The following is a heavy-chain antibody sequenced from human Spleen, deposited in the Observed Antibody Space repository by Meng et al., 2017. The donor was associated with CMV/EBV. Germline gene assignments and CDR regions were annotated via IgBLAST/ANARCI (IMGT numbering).Heavy chain of an antibody. J-gene: IGHJ4*02. CDR3: AKEDSRGFSY. CDR2: IHPGDTDT. Sequence: SCEGFGFSFSDYWIGWVRQTPGRGLEWMGLIHPGDTDTRYNPSFQGQVTISADKSIDTAYLQWSSLKASDTAIYYCAKEDSRGFSYWGQGTLVTVSS. D-gene: IGHD3-22*01. CDR1: GFSFSDYW. V-gene: IGHV5-51*01.